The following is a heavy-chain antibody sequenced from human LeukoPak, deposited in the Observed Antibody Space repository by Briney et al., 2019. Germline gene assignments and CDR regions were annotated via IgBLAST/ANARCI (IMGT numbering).Heavy chain of an antibody. V-gene: IGHV4-31*03. CDR2: IYYSGST. Sequence: SETLSLTCTVSGGSISSGGYYWSWIRQHPGKGLEWLGYIYYSGSTYYNPSVKSRVTISVDTSKNQFSLKLSSVTAADTAVYYCARVSVWGGDCQKFDPWGQGTLVTVSS. CDR1: GGSISSGGYY. D-gene: IGHD2-21*01. J-gene: IGHJ5*02. CDR3: ARVSVWGGDCQKFDP.